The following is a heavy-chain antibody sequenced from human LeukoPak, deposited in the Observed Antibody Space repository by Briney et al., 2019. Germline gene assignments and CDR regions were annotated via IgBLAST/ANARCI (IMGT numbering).Heavy chain of an antibody. V-gene: IGHV3-48*01. Sequence: GGSLRLSCAASGFTFSSYSMIWVRQAPGKGLEWVSYISSSSSTIYYADSVKGRFTISRDNAKNSLYLQMNSLRAEDTAVYYCARDLPDLYSSGWTSFDYWGQGTLVTVSS. J-gene: IGHJ4*02. CDR1: GFTFSSYS. CDR2: ISSSSSTI. CDR3: ARDLPDLYSSGWTSFDY. D-gene: IGHD6-19*01.